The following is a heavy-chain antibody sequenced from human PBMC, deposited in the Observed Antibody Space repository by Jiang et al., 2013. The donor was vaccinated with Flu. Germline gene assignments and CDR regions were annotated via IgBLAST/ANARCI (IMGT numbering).Heavy chain of an antibody. CDR1: GGTFSSYA. D-gene: IGHD3-22*01. V-gene: IGHV1-69*01. J-gene: IGHJ5*02. CDR2: IIPILGTA. CDR3: ARDIRLQALFGDSSGYGWFDP. Sequence: EVKKPGSSVKVSCKASGGTFSSYAISWVRQAPGQGLEWMGGIIPILGTANYAQKFQGRVTITADESTSTAYMELSSLRSEDTAVYFCARDIRLQALFGDSSGYGWFDPWGQGTLVTVSS.